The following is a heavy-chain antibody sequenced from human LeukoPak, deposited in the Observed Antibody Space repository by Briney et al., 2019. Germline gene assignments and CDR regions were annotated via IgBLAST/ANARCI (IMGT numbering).Heavy chain of an antibody. CDR1: GYTFIDDY. CDR2: INPRNGGT. V-gene: IGHV1-2*02. CDR3: ATERGGGLGYCAGGNCN. D-gene: IGHD2-8*02. J-gene: IGHJ4*02. Sequence: ASVKVSCKTSGYTFIDDYMHWVRQAPGQGLEWMAWINPRNGGTTYAQKFQDRVTVTKDMSISTAYMELTSLRSYDTAVYYCATERGGGLGYCAGGNCNWGQGTLVTVSS.